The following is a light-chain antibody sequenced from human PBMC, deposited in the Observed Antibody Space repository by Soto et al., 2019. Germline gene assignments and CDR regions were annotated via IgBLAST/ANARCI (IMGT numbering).Light chain of an antibody. V-gene: IGLV2-8*01. CDR3: SSYAGSNNLGVV. CDR2: EVS. CDR1: SSDVGGYNY. Sequence: QSALTQPPSASGSPGQSVTISCTGTSSDVGGYNYVSWYQQHPGKAPKLMIYEVSKRPSGVPDRFSGSKSGNTASLTVSGLQAEDEADYYCSSYAGSNNLGVVFGGGTKLTV. J-gene: IGLJ2*01.